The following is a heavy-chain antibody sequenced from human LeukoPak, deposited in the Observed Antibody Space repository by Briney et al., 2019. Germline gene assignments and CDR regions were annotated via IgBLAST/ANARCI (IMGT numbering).Heavy chain of an antibody. Sequence: ASVKVSCKVSGYTLTELSMNWVRQAPGKGLEWMGGFDPEDGETIYAQKFQGRVTMTADTSTDTAYMELSSLRSEDTAVYYCATEPWGNDAFSGYWGEGTLVTVSS. V-gene: IGHV1-24*01. CDR1: GYTLTELS. J-gene: IGHJ4*02. D-gene: IGHD1-1*01. CDR3: ATEPWGNDAFSGY. CDR2: FDPEDGET.